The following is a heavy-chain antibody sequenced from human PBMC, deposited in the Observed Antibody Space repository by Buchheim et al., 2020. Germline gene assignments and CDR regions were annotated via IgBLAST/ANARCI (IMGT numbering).Heavy chain of an antibody. V-gene: IGHV3-30*18. CDR3: AKVAGAVAGTYDY. J-gene: IGHJ4*02. CDR2: ISYDGSDK. D-gene: IGHD6-19*01. CDR1: GFTFSTYG. Sequence: QVQLVESGGGVVQPGRSLRLSCAASGFTFSTYGMHWVRQAPGKGLEWVAVISYDGSDKYYADSVKSRFTISRDNSKNTLYLQMNSLRAEDTAVYYCAKVAGAVAGTYDYWGQGTL.